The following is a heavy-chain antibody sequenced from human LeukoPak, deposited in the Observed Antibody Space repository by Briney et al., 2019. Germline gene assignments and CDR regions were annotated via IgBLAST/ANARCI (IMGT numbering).Heavy chain of an antibody. Sequence: SVKVSCKASGGTFCSYAISWVRQAPGQGLEWRGGIISIFGTANYAQKFQGRVTITTAESTSTAYMELSSLRSEDTAVYYCARASRGYDFWSGYYYMDVWGKGTTVTVSS. CDR3: ARASRGYDFWSGYYYMDV. J-gene: IGHJ6*03. D-gene: IGHD3-3*01. CDR2: IISIFGTA. V-gene: IGHV1-69*05. CDR1: GGTFCSYA.